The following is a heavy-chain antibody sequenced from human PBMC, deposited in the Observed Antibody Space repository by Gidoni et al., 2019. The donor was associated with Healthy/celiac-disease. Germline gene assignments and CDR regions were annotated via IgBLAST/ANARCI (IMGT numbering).Heavy chain of an antibody. Sequence: FTISRDNSKNTLYLQMNSLRAEDTAVYYCARGVVIDYYYYYGMDVWGQGTTVTVSS. J-gene: IGHJ6*02. D-gene: IGHD3-3*01. CDR3: ARGVVIDYYYYYGMDV. V-gene: IGHV3-53*03.